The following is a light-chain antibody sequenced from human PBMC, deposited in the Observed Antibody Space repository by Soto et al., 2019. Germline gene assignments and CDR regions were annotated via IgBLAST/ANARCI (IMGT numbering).Light chain of an antibody. CDR1: QSVTNF. J-gene: IGKJ1*01. V-gene: IGKV3-11*01. Sequence: EIVLTQSPGTLSLSPGERATLSCRASQSVTNFLAWYQQKPGQSPILLIYNASHRATGIPARFSGSGSGTDFNLTISSLEPEDFAVYYCQQRYRWPETFGQGTKVEIK. CDR2: NAS. CDR3: QQRYRWPET.